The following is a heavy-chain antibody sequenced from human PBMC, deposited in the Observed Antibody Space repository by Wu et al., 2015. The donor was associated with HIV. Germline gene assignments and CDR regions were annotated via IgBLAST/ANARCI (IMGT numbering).Heavy chain of an antibody. V-gene: IGHV1-8*01. CDR1: GYTFTSYD. Sequence: QVQLVQSGAEVKKPGASVKVSCKASGYTFTSYDINWVRQATGQGLEWMGWMNPNSGNTGYAQKFQGRVTMTRNTSISTAYMELSSLRSEDTAVYYCARGVGYCSSTSCYWKYYYGMERRGAKGTTVTVSS. D-gene: IGHD2-2*01. J-gene: IGHJ6*02. CDR3: ARGVGYCSSTSCYWKYYYGMERR. CDR2: MNPNSGNT.